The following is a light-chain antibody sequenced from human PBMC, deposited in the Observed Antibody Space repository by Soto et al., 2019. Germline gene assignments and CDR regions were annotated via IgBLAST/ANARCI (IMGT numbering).Light chain of an antibody. Sequence: IQMTRSPSPVSSSVLDIFTITCRASQSISTYLGWYQQKPGKAPKLLIYAASSLQSGVPSRFSGSGSGTDFTLTISSLQPEDFATYYCLQDYNYPRTFGQGTKVDIK. CDR2: AAS. CDR3: LQDYNYPRT. CDR1: QSISTY. V-gene: IGKV1-6*01. J-gene: IGKJ1*01.